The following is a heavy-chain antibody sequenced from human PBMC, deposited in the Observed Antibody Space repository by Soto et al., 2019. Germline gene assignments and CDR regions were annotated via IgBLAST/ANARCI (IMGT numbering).Heavy chain of an antibody. Sequence: PSETLSLTCAVYGGSFSGYYWTWIRQPPGTGLEWIGEINHSGSTNYNPSLKSRVTISVDTSKNQFSLKLTSVTAADTAVYYCARLAYTSRWYNWFDSWGQGTLVTVSS. D-gene: IGHD6-13*01. CDR2: INHSGST. J-gene: IGHJ5*01. V-gene: IGHV4-34*01. CDR1: GGSFSGYY. CDR3: ARLAYTSRWYNWFDS.